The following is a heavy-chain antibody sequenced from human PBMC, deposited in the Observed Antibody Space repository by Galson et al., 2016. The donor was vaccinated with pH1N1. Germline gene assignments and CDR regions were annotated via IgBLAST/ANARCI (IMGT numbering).Heavy chain of an antibody. Sequence: SLRLSCAASGFTFTNYAMTWVRRAPGKGLEWVSDISGTGDNTRYADSVKGRFTISRDNSRNTLSLQMNSLRPEDTAVYYCAKVDRDDYGDYALDYWGQGTLVTVSS. D-gene: IGHD4-17*01. CDR1: GFTFTNYA. J-gene: IGHJ4*02. CDR3: AKVDRDDYGDYALDY. V-gene: IGHV3-23*01. CDR2: ISGTGDNT.